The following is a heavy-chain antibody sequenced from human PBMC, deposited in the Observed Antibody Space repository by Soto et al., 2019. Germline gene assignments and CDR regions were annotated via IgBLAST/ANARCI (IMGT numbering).Heavy chain of an antibody. V-gene: IGHV3-23*01. CDR3: AHMTGFDY. CDR2: INESGGRT. J-gene: IGHJ4*01. D-gene: IGHD3-9*01. CDR1: GFTFSSRL. Sequence: QPGGSLRLSCSASGFTFSSRLMSWVRQGPGKGLEWVATINESGGRTFYADSVKGRFTISRDNSKNTLFLQMNNLRTEDTAVYYCAHMTGFDYWGHGTLVTVSS.